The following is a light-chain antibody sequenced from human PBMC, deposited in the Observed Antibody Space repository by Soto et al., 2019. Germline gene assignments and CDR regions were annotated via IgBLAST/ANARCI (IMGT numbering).Light chain of an antibody. J-gene: IGKJ4*01. Sequence: DIQMTQSPSSVSASVGDRVTITCRASQGINNWLAWYQQQPGKAPKLLISAASTLQSGVPSRFSGGGSGTRFTLIISSLQPEDFATYYCQQTNTFLPLTVGGGTKVDLK. CDR2: AAS. CDR1: QGINNW. CDR3: QQTNTFLPLT. V-gene: IGKV1-12*01.